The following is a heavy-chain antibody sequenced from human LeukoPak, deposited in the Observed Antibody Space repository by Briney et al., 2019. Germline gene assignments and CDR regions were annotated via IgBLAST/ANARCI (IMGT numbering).Heavy chain of an antibody. CDR1: GYTFTSYG. V-gene: IGHV1-18*01. D-gene: IGHD4-23*01. Sequence: ASVKVSCKASGYTFTSYGISWVRQAPGQGLEWMGWISAYNGNTNYAQKLQGRVTMTTDTSASTAYMELRSLRSDDTAVNYCARDFVFGNSFDYWGQGTLVTVSS. J-gene: IGHJ4*02. CDR3: ARDFVFGNSFDY. CDR2: ISAYNGNT.